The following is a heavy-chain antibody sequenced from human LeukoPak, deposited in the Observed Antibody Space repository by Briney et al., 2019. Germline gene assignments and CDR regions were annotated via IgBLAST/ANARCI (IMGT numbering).Heavy chain of an antibody. CDR3: AKVGSGYYDHLDV. D-gene: IGHD3-22*01. Sequence: GGSLRLSCAAFGFTFYYAMSWVRQAPGKGLEWVSTISGSGTTTYYADSVKGRFTTSRDNSKNTLYLQLNSLRAEDTAVYYCAKVGSGYYDHLDVWGQGILVTVSS. V-gene: IGHV3-23*01. CDR1: GFTFYYA. J-gene: IGHJ4*02. CDR2: ISGSGTTT.